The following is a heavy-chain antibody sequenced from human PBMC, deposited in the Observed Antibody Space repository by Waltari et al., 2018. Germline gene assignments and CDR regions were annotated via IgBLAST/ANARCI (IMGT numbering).Heavy chain of an antibody. CDR1: GFTLSSCW. V-gene: IGHV3-7*01. Sequence: EVQLVESGGGLVQPGGSLRLSCAASGFTLSSCWMSWVRQAPGKGLEWVANIKKDGSEEYYVDSVRGRFTISRDNAKNSLYLQMNSLRPEDTAVYYCARDQWFAFDIWGQGTMVTVSS. J-gene: IGHJ3*02. D-gene: IGHD3-22*01. CDR3: ARDQWFAFDI. CDR2: IKKDGSEE.